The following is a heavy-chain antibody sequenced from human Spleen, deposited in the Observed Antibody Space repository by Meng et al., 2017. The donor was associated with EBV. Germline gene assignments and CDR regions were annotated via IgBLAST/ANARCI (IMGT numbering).Heavy chain of an antibody. CDR3: ARTPLYNWGA. Sequence: QLQRQEPGPGLVKPSETLALICTASGGSISRGSYYWGWIRQPPGKGLEWIGNIYYTGSTFYNPSLKSRVTISVDTSKTHFSLKLSSVTAADTAVYYCARTPLYNWGAWGQGTLVTVSS. D-gene: IGHD7-27*01. CDR2: IYYTGST. V-gene: IGHV4-39*02. CDR1: GGSISRGSYY. J-gene: IGHJ1*01.